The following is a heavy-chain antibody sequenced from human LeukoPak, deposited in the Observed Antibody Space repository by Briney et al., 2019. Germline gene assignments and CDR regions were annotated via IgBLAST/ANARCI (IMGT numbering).Heavy chain of an antibody. CDR3: AGHDSSGTYFQH. V-gene: IGHV4-59*01. CDR2: IYYSGST. CDR1: GGSISSYY. J-gene: IGHJ1*01. D-gene: IGHD3-22*01. Sequence: SETLSLTCTVSGGSISSYYWSWIRQPPGKGLEWIGYIYYSGSTNYNPSLKSRVTISVDTSKNQFSLKLSSVTAADTAVYYCAGHDSSGTYFQHWGQGTLVTVSS.